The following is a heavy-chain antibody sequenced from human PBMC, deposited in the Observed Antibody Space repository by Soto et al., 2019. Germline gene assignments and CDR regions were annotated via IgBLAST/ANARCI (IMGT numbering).Heavy chain of an antibody. V-gene: IGHV4-39*01. CDR2: IYYSGST. CDR1: GGSISSSSYY. D-gene: IGHD3-9*01. J-gene: IGHJ6*03. CDR3: ASTYYDILTGNYYYYMDV. Sequence: SETLSLTCTVSGGSISSSSYYWGWIRQPPGKGLEWIGSIYYSGSTYYNPSLKSRVTISVDTSKNQFSLKLSSVTAADTAVYYCASTYYDILTGNYYYYMDVWGKGTTVTVSS.